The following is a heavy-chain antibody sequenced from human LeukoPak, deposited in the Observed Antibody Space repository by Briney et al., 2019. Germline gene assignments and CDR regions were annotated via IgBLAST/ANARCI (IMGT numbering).Heavy chain of an antibody. D-gene: IGHD3-10*01. Sequence: PSETLSLTCTVSGCSIGSYYWSWIRQPPGKGLEWIGYIYYSGSTNYNPSLKSRVTISVDTSKNQFSLKLSSVTAADTAVYYCASGSSGSRIDYWGQGTLVTVSS. V-gene: IGHV4-59*01. CDR2: IYYSGST. CDR3: ASGSSGSRIDY. J-gene: IGHJ4*02. CDR1: GCSIGSYY.